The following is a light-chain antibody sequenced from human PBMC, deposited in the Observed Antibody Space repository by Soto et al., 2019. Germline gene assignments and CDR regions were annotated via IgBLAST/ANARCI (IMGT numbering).Light chain of an antibody. V-gene: IGLV2-8*01. J-gene: IGLJ1*01. CDR2: EVS. Sequence: QSVLTQPPSSSGSPGQSVTISCAGTISDVGGYNYVSWYQQYPGKVPKLMIYEVSEWPSGVPDRFSGSKSGNTAFLTVSGLQAEDEADYYCLSYADPAYVFGTGTKATVL. CDR1: ISDVGGYNY. CDR3: LSYADPAYV.